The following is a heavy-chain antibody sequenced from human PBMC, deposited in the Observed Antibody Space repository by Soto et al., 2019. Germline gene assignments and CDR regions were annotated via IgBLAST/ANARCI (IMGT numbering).Heavy chain of an antibody. V-gene: IGHV5-51*01. J-gene: IGHJ4*02. Sequence: PGESLKISWKGSGYSFTSYWIGWLRQMGGRGLEWRGIIYPGDSDTRYSPSFQGQVTISADQSIRTAYLQCSSLKASDTAMYDCERHQTRAAAGNRWAQGTLVTVSS. CDR2: IYPGDSDT. D-gene: IGHD6-13*01. CDR3: ERHQTRAAAGNR. CDR1: GYSFTSYW.